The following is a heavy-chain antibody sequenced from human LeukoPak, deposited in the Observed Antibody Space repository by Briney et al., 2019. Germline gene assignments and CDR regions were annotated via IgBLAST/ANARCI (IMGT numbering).Heavy chain of an antibody. CDR2: IYYNGST. CDR3: ARGQQLDWAFDI. CDR1: GGSISSYY. J-gene: IGHJ3*02. V-gene: IGHV4-59*01. D-gene: IGHD6-13*01. Sequence: SETLSLTCTVSGGSISSYYWSWIRQPPGKGLEWIGYIYYNGSTNYNPSLKSRVTISVDTSKNQFSLKLSSVTAADTAVYYCARGQQLDWAFDIWGQGTMVTVSS.